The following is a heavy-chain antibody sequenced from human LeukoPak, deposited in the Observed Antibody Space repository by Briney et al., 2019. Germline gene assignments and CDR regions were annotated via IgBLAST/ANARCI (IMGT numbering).Heavy chain of an antibody. V-gene: IGHV3-9*01. J-gene: IGHJ4*03. CDR2: ISWNSGSI. CDR1: GFTFDDYA. D-gene: IGHD3-10*01. CDR3: AKGLWFGELLPIDY. Sequence: PGRSLRLSCAASGFTFDDYAMHWVRQAPGKGLEWVSGISWNSGSIGYADSVKGRFTISRDNAKNSLYLQMNSLRAEDTALYYCAKGLWFGELLPIDYWGQGTLITVSS.